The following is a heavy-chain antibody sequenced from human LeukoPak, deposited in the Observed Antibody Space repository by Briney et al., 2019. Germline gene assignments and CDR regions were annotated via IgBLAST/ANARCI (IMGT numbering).Heavy chain of an antibody. Sequence: GGSLRLSCAASGLTFSSYWMHWVRQAPGKGLVWVSRINSDGTTTSYADSVRGRFTISRDNAKNTLFLQMNSLRAEDTAVYYCARRKKDSGGYYYDYWGQGTLVTVSS. CDR2: INSDGTTT. V-gene: IGHV3-74*01. D-gene: IGHD3-22*01. J-gene: IGHJ4*02. CDR1: GLTFSSYW. CDR3: ARRKKDSGGYYYDY.